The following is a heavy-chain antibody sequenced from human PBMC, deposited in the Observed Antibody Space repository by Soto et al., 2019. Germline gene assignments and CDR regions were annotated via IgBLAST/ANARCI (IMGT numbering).Heavy chain of an antibody. V-gene: IGHV1-69*02. CDR2: IIPIVGIT. Sequence: QVQLVQSGAEVKKPGSSVKVSYKASGGTFSSYTISWVRQAPGQGLEWMGRIIPIVGITKYAQKFQGRVTITADKSTSTAYMELSSLRSEDTAVYYCARDDGLAYCGGDCYSWGQGTLVTVSS. CDR1: GGTFSSYT. J-gene: IGHJ4*02. CDR3: ARDDGLAYCGGDCYS. D-gene: IGHD2-21*02.